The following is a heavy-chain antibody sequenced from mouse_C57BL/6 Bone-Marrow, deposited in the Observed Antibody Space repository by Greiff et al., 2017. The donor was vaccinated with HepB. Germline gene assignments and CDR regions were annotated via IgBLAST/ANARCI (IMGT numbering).Heavy chain of an antibody. CDR3: AGETTEFDY. V-gene: IGHV5-17*01. D-gene: IGHD1-1*01. Sequence: DVHLVESGGGLVKPGGSLKLSCAASGFTFSDYGMHWVRQAPEKGLEWVAYISSGSSTIYYADTVKGRFTISRDNAKNTLFLQMTSLRSEDTAMYYCAGETTEFDYWGQGTTLTVSS. CDR1: GFTFSDYG. CDR2: ISSGSSTI. J-gene: IGHJ2*01.